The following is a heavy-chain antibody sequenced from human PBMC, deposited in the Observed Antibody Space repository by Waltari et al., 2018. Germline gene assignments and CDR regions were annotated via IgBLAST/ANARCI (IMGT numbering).Heavy chain of an antibody. CDR2: IIPIFGTA. J-gene: IGHJ3*02. Sequence: QVQLVQSGAEVKKPGSSVKVSCTASGGTYSRYAISWVRTAPGQGLEWMGGIIPIFGTANYEQKFQGRVTITADESTSTAYMELSSLRSEDTAGYYCARGMDSGSYFSGAFDIWGQGTMVTVSS. CDR3: ARGMDSGSYFSGAFDI. D-gene: IGHD1-26*01. V-gene: IGHV1-69*01. CDR1: GGTYSRYA.